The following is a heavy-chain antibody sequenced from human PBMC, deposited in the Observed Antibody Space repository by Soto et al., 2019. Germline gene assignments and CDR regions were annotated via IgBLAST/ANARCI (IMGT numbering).Heavy chain of an antibody. Sequence: GESLKISCKGSGYIFTSYWIGWVRQMPGKGLEWMGIIYPGDSDTRYSPSFQGQVTISADKSISTAYLQWSSLKASDTAMYYCARERSSIAARSYFDYWGQGTLVTVSS. D-gene: IGHD6-6*01. V-gene: IGHV5-51*01. CDR3: ARERSSIAARSYFDY. J-gene: IGHJ4*02. CDR1: GYIFTSYW. CDR2: IYPGDSDT.